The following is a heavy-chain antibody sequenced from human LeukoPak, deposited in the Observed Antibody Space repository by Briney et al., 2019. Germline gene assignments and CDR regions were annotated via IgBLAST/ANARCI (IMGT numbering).Heavy chain of an antibody. D-gene: IGHD3-10*01. V-gene: IGHV3-23*01. J-gene: IGHJ2*01. CDR2: ISGSGGAT. Sequence: QPGGSLRLSCAASGFTFSSYAMSWVRQAPGKGLEWVSAISGSGGATYYADSVKGRFTISRDNSKNTLYLQMNSLRAEDTAEYYCAKYRGAVRGVNWYFDLWGRGTLVTVSS. CDR3: AKYRGAVRGVNWYFDL. CDR1: GFTFSSYA.